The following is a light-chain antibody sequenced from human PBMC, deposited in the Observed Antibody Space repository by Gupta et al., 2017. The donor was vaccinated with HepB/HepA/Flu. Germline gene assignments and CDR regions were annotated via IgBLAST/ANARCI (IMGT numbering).Light chain of an antibody. J-gene: IGLJ1*01. Sequence: SVLTQPPSAPATPGQRVTLPCPRSNSNIRANYVYCYQQLPGTAPKLLIYKNKRRPSGVPYRFSASRSGTSASLATSGLRSEDEADYYCASWDDSLTSYVFGTGTNVTVL. CDR1: NSNIRANY. V-gene: IGLV1-47*01. CDR2: KNK. CDR3: ASWDDSLTSYV.